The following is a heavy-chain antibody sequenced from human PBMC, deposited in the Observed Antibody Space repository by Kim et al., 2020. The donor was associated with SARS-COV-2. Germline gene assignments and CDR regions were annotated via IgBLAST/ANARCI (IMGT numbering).Heavy chain of an antibody. CDR3: AREGYYYDSSGYIRGGDYFDY. J-gene: IGHJ4*02. V-gene: IGHV3-48*04. CDR2: ISSSSSTI. Sequence: GGSLRLSCAASGFTFSSYSMNWVRQAPGKGLEWVSYISSSSSTIYYADSVKGRFTISRDNAKNSLYLQMNSLRAEDTAVYYCAREGYYYDSSGYIRGGDYFDYWGQGTLVTVSS. CDR1: GFTFSSYS. D-gene: IGHD3-22*01.